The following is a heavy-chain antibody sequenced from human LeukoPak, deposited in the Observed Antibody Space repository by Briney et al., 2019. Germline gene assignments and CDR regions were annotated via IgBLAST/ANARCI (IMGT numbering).Heavy chain of an antibody. J-gene: IGHJ4*02. CDR1: GYTFTDYY. Sequence: ASVKVSCKASGYTFTDYYMHWVRQAPGQGREWMGWINPKSGGTRYAQKFQGRVTMTRDSSITTAYMDLSSLRSDDTAVYYCAREWDYYAFWGQGTLVTVSS. CDR2: INPKSGGT. CDR3: AREWDYYAF. V-gene: IGHV1-2*02.